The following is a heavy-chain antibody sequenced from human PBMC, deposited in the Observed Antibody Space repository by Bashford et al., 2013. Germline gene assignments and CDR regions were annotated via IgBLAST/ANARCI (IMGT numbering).Heavy chain of an antibody. D-gene: IGHD6-19*01. CDR1: GFTFSSYW. J-gene: IGHJ3*02. Sequence: GGSLRLSCAASGFTFSSYWMHWVRQAPGKGLVWVSRINSDGSSTSYADAVKGRFHHLQRQRQRTRCICKMKXSASRGPRLVYYCARRPKVRIAVAGTRRSFDIVGTKGQ. V-gene: IGHV3-74*01. CDR2: INSDGSST. CDR3: ARRPKVRIAVAGTRRSFDI.